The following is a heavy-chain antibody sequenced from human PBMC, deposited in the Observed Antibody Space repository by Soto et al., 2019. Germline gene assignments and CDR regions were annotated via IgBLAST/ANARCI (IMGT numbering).Heavy chain of an antibody. D-gene: IGHD4-17*01. CDR1: GGSISSYY. CDR3: ARDLDGDPHGWFDP. J-gene: IGHJ5*02. Sequence: SETLSLTCTVSGGSISSYYWSWIRQPPGKGLEWIGYIYYSGSTNYNPSLKSRVTISADTSKNQFSLKLSSVTAADTAVYYCARDLDGDPHGWFDPWGQGTLVTVSS. V-gene: IGHV4-59*01. CDR2: IYYSGST.